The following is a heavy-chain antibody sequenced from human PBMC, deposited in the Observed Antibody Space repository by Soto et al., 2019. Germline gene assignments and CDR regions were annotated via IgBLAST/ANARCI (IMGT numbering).Heavy chain of an antibody. J-gene: IGHJ4*02. CDR3: ARGPRVSSTGTGAH. D-gene: IGHD1-1*01. CDR2: ISDDGSTA. CDR1: GFTFSAYW. Sequence: GGSLRLSCAVSGFTFSAYWMHWVRQVPGKGLTWVSRISDDGSTATYADSVKGRLVISRDNAKNSLYLEMNTLRADDSGLYYCARGPRVSSTGTGAHWGRGTLVTVSS. V-gene: IGHV3-74*01.